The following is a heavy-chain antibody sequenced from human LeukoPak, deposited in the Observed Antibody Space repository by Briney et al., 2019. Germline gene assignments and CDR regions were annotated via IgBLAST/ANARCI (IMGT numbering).Heavy chain of an antibody. CDR1: GFTFSSSA. Sequence: GGSLRLSCAASGFTFSSSAMSWVRQVPGKGLEWVSGISASGGSTYYADSVRGRFTISRDNSKNTLYVQMNSLRDEDTAVYYSAKDQRWESPHYLDSWGQGTLVTVSS. D-gene: IGHD1-26*01. V-gene: IGHV3-23*01. J-gene: IGHJ4*02. CDR3: AKDQRWESPHYLDS. CDR2: ISASGGST.